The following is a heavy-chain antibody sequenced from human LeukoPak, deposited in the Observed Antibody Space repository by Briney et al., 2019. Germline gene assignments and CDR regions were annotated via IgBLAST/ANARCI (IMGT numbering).Heavy chain of an antibody. CDR3: VRRGYSYGS. CDR2: IYYSGST. Sequence: SETLSLTCTVSGGSISSYYWSWIRQPPGKGLEWIGYIYYSGSTNYNPSLKSRVTISVDTSKNQFSLKLSSVTAADTAVYYCVRRGYSYGSWGQGTLVTVSS. D-gene: IGHD5-18*01. CDR1: GGSISSYY. J-gene: IGHJ4*02. V-gene: IGHV4-59*12.